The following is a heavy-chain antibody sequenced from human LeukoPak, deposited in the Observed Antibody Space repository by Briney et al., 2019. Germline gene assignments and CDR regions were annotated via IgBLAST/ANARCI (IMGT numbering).Heavy chain of an antibody. J-gene: IGHJ4*02. CDR2: FDLEDGQT. CDR3: ATGSSGWYRAPSSFGY. Sequence: ASVKVSCKVSGYTLTELSMHWVRQAPGKGLEWMGGFDLEDGQTIYAQKFQGRVTMTEDTSTDTAYMELSSLRSEDTAVYYCATGSSGWYRAPSSFGYWGQGTLVTVSS. D-gene: IGHD6-19*01. V-gene: IGHV1-24*01. CDR1: GYTLTELS.